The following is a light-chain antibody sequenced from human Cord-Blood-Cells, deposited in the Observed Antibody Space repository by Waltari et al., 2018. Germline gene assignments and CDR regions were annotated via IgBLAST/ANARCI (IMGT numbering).Light chain of an antibody. CDR1: SSDVGGYNY. J-gene: IGLJ2*01. CDR2: DVR. Sequence: QSALTQPASVSGSPGQSITISCTGTSSDVGGYNYVSWHQQHPGKAPKLMIYDVRKRPSGVSNRFSGSKSGNTASLTISGLQAEDEADYYCSSYTSSSTLVFGGGTKLTVL. V-gene: IGLV2-14*01. CDR3: SSYTSSSTLV.